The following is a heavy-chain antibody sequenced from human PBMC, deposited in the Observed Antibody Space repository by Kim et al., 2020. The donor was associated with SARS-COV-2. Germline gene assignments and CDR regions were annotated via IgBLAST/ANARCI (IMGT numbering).Heavy chain of an antibody. CDR1: GFTFSSYA. D-gene: IGHD3-22*01. V-gene: IGHV3-23*01. CDR3: AKDGIRSTMIVASKGPFDY. CDR2: ISGSGGST. J-gene: IGHJ4*02. Sequence: GGSLRLSCAASGFTFSSYAMSWVRQAPGKGLEWVSAISGSGGSTYYADSVKGRFTISRDNSKNTLYLQMNSLRAEDTAVYYCAKDGIRSTMIVASKGPFDYWGQGTLVTVSS.